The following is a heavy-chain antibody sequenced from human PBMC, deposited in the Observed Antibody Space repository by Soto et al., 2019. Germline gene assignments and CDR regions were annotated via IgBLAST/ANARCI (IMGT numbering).Heavy chain of an antibody. CDR3: ARLRGWQRFDY. CDR1: GYTFTRYA. Sequence: QVQLVQSGAEVKKPGASVKVSCKASGYTFTRYAMHWVRQAPVQRLEWMGWFNAGNGNTKYSQKFQGRVTITRDTSASTAYMELSSLRSEDTAVCYCARLRGWQRFDYWGQGTLVTVSS. J-gene: IGHJ4*02. D-gene: IGHD6-19*01. CDR2: FNAGNGNT. V-gene: IGHV1-3*01.